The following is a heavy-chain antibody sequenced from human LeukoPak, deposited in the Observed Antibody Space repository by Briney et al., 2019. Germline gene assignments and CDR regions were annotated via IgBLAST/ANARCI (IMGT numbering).Heavy chain of an antibody. J-gene: IGHJ5*02. V-gene: IGHV4-30-2*01. CDR2: INHSGST. Sequence: SQTLSLTCAVSGGSISSGGYSWSWIRQPPGKGLEWIGYINHSGSTYYNPTPKSPVTISEDRSKNQFSLKLRSVTAPDTAVYYCARGEHTAMADNLFAPWGQGTLVTLSS. CDR1: GGSISSGGYS. CDR3: ARGEHTAMADNLFAP. D-gene: IGHD5-18*01.